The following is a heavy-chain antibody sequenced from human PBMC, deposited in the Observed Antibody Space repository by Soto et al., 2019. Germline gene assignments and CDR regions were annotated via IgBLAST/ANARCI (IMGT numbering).Heavy chain of an antibody. Sequence: SLRLSCAASGFTFSSYGMHWVRQAPGKGLEWVAVIWYDGSNKYYADSVKGRFTISRDNSKNTLYLQMNSLRAEDTAVYYCARDQYSNYGIYYGMDVWGQGTTVTVSS. CDR1: GFTFSSYG. V-gene: IGHV3-33*01. CDR3: ARDQYSNYGIYYGMDV. CDR2: IWYDGSNK. J-gene: IGHJ6*02. D-gene: IGHD4-4*01.